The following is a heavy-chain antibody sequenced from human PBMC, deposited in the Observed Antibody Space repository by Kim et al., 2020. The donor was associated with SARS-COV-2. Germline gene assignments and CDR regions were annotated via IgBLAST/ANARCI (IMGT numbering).Heavy chain of an antibody. J-gene: IGHJ5*02. V-gene: IGHV4-59*01. CDR1: GGSISSYY. D-gene: IGHD6-13*01. CDR2: IYYSGST. CDR3: AREGIAAAGTGAGWFDP. Sequence: SETLSLTCTVSGGSISSYYWSWIRQPPGKGLEWIGYIYYSGSTNYNPSLKSRVTISVDTSKNQFSLKLSSVTAADTAVYYCAREGIAAAGTGAGWFDPWGQGTLVTVSS.